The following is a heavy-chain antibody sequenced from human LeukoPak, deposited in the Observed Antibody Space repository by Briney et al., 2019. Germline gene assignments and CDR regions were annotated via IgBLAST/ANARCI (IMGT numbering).Heavy chain of an antibody. Sequence: GGSLRLSCAASGFTFRGYSMNWVRQGPGKGLEWVSSITSSSSSTYYADSVKGRFTISRDNAKNSLYLHMNSLRAEDTAVYYCAPAGGISTWYFDYWGQGTLVTVSS. CDR2: ITSSSSST. J-gene: IGHJ4*02. CDR1: GFTFRGYS. CDR3: APAGGISTWYFDY. D-gene: IGHD1-26*01. V-gene: IGHV3-21*01.